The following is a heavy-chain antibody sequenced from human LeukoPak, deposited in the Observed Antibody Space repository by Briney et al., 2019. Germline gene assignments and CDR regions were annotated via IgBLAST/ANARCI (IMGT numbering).Heavy chain of an antibody. CDR2: IYYSGST. Sequence: PSQTLSLTRTVSGGSISSGGYYWSWIRQHPGKGLEWIGYIYYSGSTYYNPSLKGRVTISVDTSKNQFSLKLSSVTAADTAVYYCAREAPTYYDFWSGHNWFDPWGQGTLVTVSS. J-gene: IGHJ5*02. CDR1: GGSISSGGYY. D-gene: IGHD3-3*01. V-gene: IGHV4-31*03. CDR3: AREAPTYYDFWSGHNWFDP.